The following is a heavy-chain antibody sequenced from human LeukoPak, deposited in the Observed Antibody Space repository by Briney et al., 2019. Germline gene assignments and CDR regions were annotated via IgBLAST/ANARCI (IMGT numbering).Heavy chain of an antibody. D-gene: IGHD1-26*01. Sequence: PGGSLSLSCAASGFTVSSNYMSWVRQAPGKGLEWVSVIYSGGGTYHADSVKGRFTISRDNSKNTLYLQMNSLRAEDTAVYYCAREVLVGAMDHWGQGTQVTVSS. CDR3: AREVLVGAMDH. V-gene: IGHV3-53*01. J-gene: IGHJ4*02. CDR2: IYSGGGT. CDR1: GFTVSSNY.